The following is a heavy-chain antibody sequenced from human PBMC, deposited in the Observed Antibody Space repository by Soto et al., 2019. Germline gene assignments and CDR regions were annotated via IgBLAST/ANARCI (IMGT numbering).Heavy chain of an antibody. Sequence: QVQLQQWGAGLLKPSETLSLTCAVYGGSFSGYYWSWIRQPPGKGLEWIGEINHSGSTNYNPSLKSRVTISVDTSKNQFSLKLSSVTAADTAVYYCARADYYGSGKKYLTLNWFDPWGQGTLVTVSS. V-gene: IGHV4-34*01. CDR3: ARADYYGSGKKYLTLNWFDP. CDR2: INHSGST. D-gene: IGHD3-10*01. J-gene: IGHJ5*02. CDR1: GGSFSGYY.